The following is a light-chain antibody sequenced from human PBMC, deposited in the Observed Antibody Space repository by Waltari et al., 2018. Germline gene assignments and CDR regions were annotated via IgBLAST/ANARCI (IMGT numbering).Light chain of an antibody. Sequence: QAVLTQPSSLSASPGASASLTCTLRRGINVGTYRIYWYQQKPGSPPQYLLRYKSDSDKQQGSGVPSRFSGSKDASANAGILLISGLQSEDEADYYCMIWHSSAYVFGTGTKVTVL. CDR1: RGINVGTYR. CDR2: YKSDSDK. J-gene: IGLJ1*01. CDR3: MIWHSSAYV. V-gene: IGLV5-45*02.